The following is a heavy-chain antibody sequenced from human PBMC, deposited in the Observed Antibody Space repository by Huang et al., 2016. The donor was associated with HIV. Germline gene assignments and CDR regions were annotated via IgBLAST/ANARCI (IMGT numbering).Heavy chain of an antibody. CDR1: GYTFNGYW. V-gene: IGHV5-51*01. Sequence: EVQLVQSGAVVKKHGESLKISCKGSGYTFNGYWIGWVRQMPGKGLEWMGLIYPGDSDTTYSPSCQGQGTISADKSSSTAYLQWSGLKASDTAMYYCARQGVGDFVVEPTGLGAFDIWGQGTMVTVSS. J-gene: IGHJ3*02. CDR2: IYPGDSDT. CDR3: ARQGVGDFVVEPTGLGAFDI. D-gene: IGHD2-2*01.